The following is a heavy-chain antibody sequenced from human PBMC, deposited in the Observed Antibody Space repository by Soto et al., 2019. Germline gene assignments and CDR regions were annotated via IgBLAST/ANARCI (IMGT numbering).Heavy chain of an antibody. V-gene: IGHV5-51*01. Sequence: ESLTSSCTASGYSFSFYWIGWVRQMPGKGLKWMAIMYPDDSDIRYSPSFEAHVTISADKSTSTAFLQWSSLKASDTAMYYCATAYVYDFENSNYYRDAFDIWGQGTLVTVSS. D-gene: IGHD3-22*01. CDR3: ATAYVYDFENSNYYRDAFDI. J-gene: IGHJ3*02. CDR2: MYPDDSDI. CDR1: GYSFSFYW.